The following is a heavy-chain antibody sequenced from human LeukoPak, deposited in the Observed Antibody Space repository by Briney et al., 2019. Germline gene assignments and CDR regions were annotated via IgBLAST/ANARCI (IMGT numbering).Heavy chain of an antibody. D-gene: IGHD6-19*01. CDR1: GFTFSDYY. V-gene: IGHV3-11*04. Sequence: PGGSLRLSCAASGFTFSDYYMSWIRQAPGKGLEWVSYISSSGSTIYYADSVKGRFTISRDNSKNTLYLQMNSLRPEDTAVYYCARGGKIAVVGTRSPQYFHHWGQGTLVTVSS. CDR2: ISSSGSTI. J-gene: IGHJ1*01. CDR3: ARGGKIAVVGTRSPQYFHH.